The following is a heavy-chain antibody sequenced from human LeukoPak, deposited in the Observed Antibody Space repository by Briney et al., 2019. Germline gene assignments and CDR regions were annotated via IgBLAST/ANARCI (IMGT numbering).Heavy chain of an antibody. J-gene: IGHJ5*02. CDR2: IYYSGST. Sequence: SETLSLTCTVSGGSISSSSYYWGWIRQPPGKGLEWIGSIYYSGSTYYNPSLKSRVTISVDTSKNQFSLTLSSVTAADTAVYYCARRFHDYGDPWGQGTLVTVSS. V-gene: IGHV4-39*01. CDR3: ARRFHDYGDP. CDR1: GGSISSSSYY. D-gene: IGHD4-17*01.